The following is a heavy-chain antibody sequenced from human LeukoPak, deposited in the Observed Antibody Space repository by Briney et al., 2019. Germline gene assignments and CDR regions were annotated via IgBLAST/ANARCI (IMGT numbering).Heavy chain of an antibody. Sequence: PSETLSLTCAVYGGSFSGYYWCWIRQPPGKGLEWIGEINHSGSTNYNPSLKSRVTISVDTSKNQFSLKLSSVTAADTAVYYCARQTTVVEWYPNFDHWGQGTLVTVSS. V-gene: IGHV4-34*01. CDR2: INHSGST. CDR1: GGSFSGYY. CDR3: ARQTTVVEWYPNFDH. D-gene: IGHD4-11*01. J-gene: IGHJ4*02.